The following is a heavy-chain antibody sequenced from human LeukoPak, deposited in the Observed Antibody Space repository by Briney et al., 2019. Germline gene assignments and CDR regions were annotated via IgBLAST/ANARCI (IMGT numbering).Heavy chain of an antibody. V-gene: IGHV3-11*01. CDR2: ISSTLVTT. J-gene: IGHJ4*02. CDR3: ARPVYNWNDVDY. Sequence: GGSLRLSCAASGFIFSDYYMSWIRQAPGKGLEWVSYISSTLVTTYYADSVKGRFTISRDNAKNSLYLQMNSLRAEDTAVYYCARPVYNWNDVDYWGQGTLVTVSS. CDR1: GFIFSDYY. D-gene: IGHD1-20*01.